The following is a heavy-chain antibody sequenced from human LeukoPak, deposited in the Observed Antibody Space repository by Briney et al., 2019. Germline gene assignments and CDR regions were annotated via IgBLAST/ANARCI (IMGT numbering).Heavy chain of an antibody. CDR1: GGSISSYY. J-gene: IGHJ4*02. CDR3: ASPFSGWYSPGY. V-gene: IGHV4-39*01. D-gene: IGHD6-19*01. CDR2: IYYSGST. Sequence: PSETLSLTCTVSGGSISSYYWGWIRQPPGKGLEWIGSIYYSGSTYYNPSLKSRVTISVDTSKNQFSLKLSSVTAADTAVYYCASPFSGWYSPGYWGQGTLVTVSS.